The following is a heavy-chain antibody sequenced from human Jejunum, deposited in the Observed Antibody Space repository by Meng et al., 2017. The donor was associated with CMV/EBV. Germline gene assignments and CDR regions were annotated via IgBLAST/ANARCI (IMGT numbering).Heavy chain of an antibody. CDR1: GGAISNHC. Sequence: QGQGQEWGPGLCKASETRSRAWTVAGGAISNHCWSWSRQPAGKGLEWIGRIYFGGSTNYNPSLKSRVTMSVEMSKNQFSMSLYSVTAADTAVYYCARGPGGFGDFNFDSWGQGTLVTVSS. V-gene: IGHV4-4*07. CDR3: ARGPGGFGDFNFDS. J-gene: IGHJ4*02. D-gene: IGHD3-10*01. CDR2: IYFGGST.